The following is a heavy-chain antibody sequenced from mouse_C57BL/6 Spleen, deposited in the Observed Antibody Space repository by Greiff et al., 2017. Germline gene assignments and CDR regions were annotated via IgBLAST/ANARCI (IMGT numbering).Heavy chain of an antibody. Sequence: VQLQQSGAELAKPGASVKLSCKASGYTFTSYWMHWVKQRPAQGLEWIGYINPSSGYTKYNQKVKNKSTLTADKSSSTAYMQLSSLTYEDAAAYYCARDDGSSYYGYFDVWGTGTTVTVSS. J-gene: IGHJ1*03. CDR2: INPSSGYT. D-gene: IGHD1-1*01. CDR3: ARDDGSSYYGYFDV. CDR1: GYTFTSYW. V-gene: IGHV1-7*01.